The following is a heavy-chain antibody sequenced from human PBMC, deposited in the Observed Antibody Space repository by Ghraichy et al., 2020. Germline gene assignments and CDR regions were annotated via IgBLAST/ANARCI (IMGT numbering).Heavy chain of an antibody. J-gene: IGHJ4*02. CDR3: ARHICSGGSCYLDY. Sequence: SETLSLTCTVSGGSISSYYWSWIRQPPGKGLEWIGYIYYSGSTNYNPSLKSRVTISVDTSKNQFSLKLSSVTAADTAVYYCARHICSGGSCYLDYWGQGTLVTVSS. V-gene: IGHV4-59*08. D-gene: IGHD2-15*01. CDR2: IYYSGST. CDR1: GGSISSYY.